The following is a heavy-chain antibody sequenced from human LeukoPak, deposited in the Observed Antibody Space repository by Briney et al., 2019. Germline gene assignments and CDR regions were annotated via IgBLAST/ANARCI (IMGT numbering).Heavy chain of an antibody. CDR1: GFTFSGYE. V-gene: IGHV3-48*03. J-gene: IGHJ4*02. D-gene: IGHD3-10*01. Sequence: GGSLRLSCAASGFTFSGYEMDWVRQAPGKGLEWVSYISSSGSTIYYADSVKGRFTISRDNAKNSLYLQMNSLRAEDTALYYCAREPGGATFDYWGQGTLVTVSS. CDR2: ISSSGSTI. CDR3: AREPGGATFDY.